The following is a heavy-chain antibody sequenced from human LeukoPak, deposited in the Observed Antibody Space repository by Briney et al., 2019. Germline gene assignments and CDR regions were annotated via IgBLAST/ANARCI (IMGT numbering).Heavy chain of an antibody. CDR2: ISSSSTYI. Sequence: GGSLRLSCAASRFTFSSYSMNWVRQAPGKGLEWVSSISSSSTYIYYTDSVKGRFTISRDDASNSLALQMNSLRAEDTAVYYCASGIYYTSVHTWSPVWGQGTLVTASS. D-gene: IGHD1-26*01. CDR3: ASGIYYTSVHTWSPV. CDR1: RFTFSSYS. J-gene: IGHJ4*02. V-gene: IGHV3-21*01.